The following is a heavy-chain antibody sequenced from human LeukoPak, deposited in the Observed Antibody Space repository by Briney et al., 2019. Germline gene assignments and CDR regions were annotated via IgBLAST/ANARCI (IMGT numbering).Heavy chain of an antibody. V-gene: IGHV4-61*09. Sequence: NPSETLSLTCTVSGGSISSGSYYWSWIRQPAGKGLEWIGHLYTSGSTYYNPSLNSRITISVDTSKNQFSLRLSSVTAADTAVYYCARDGGYRRDYFDYWGQGTLVTVSP. CDR2: LYTSGST. D-gene: IGHD6-25*01. CDR1: GGSISSGSYY. CDR3: ARDGGYRRDYFDY. J-gene: IGHJ4*02.